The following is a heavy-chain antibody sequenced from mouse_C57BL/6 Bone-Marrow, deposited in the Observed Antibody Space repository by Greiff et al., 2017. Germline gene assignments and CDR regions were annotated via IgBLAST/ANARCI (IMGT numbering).Heavy chain of an antibody. J-gene: IGHJ3*01. CDR1: GYTFTSYG. V-gene: IGHV1-58*01. CDR3: ACCLAWFAY. CDR2: IYIGNGYT. Sequence: EVQLQQSGAELVRPGSSVKMSCKTSGYTFTSYGINWVKQRPGQGLEWIGYIYIGNGYTESNEKFKGKATLTSHTSSSTAYMQLSSLTSEDSAIYFCACCLAWFAYWGQGTLVTVSA.